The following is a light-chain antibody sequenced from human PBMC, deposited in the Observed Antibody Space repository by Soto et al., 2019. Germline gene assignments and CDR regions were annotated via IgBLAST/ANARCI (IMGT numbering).Light chain of an antibody. CDR1: SSNIGSHT. CDR2: SNT. Sequence: QSVLTQPPSASGTPGQTIAISCSGGSSNIGSHTVNWYQQLPGTAPRLLIYSNTQRPSGVHDRFSGSKSGTSASLAITGLQSEYEGDYYCAAWDDSLNGVVFGGGTKVTVL. J-gene: IGLJ2*01. CDR3: AAWDDSLNGVV. V-gene: IGLV1-44*01.